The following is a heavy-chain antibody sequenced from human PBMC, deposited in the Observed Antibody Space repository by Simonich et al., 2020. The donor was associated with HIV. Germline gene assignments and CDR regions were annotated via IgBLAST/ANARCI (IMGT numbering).Heavy chain of an antibody. CDR1: GFTFSSYE. Sequence: EVQLVESGGGLVQPGGSLRLSCAASGFTFSSYEMNWVRQAPGKGLEWVSYMSSSESTIYYADSVKGRFTISRDNAKNSLYLQMNSLRAEDTAVYYCARVWGGDYSALQYWGQGTLVTVSS. D-gene: IGHD3-16*01. CDR3: ARVWGGDYSALQY. V-gene: IGHV3-48*03. J-gene: IGHJ1*01. CDR2: MSSSESTI.